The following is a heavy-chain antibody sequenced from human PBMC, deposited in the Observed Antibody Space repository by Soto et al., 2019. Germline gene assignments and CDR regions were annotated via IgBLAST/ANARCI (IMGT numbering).Heavy chain of an antibody. CDR3: ARGPSGWYSFTSYFDY. Sequence: ESGGGLVQPGGSLRLSCAASGFTFSSYEMNWVRQAPGKGLEWVSYISSSGSTIYYADSVKGRFTISRDNAKNSLYLQMNSLRAEDTAVYYCARGPSGWYSFTSYFDYWGQGTLVTVSS. V-gene: IGHV3-48*03. D-gene: IGHD6-19*01. CDR2: ISSSGSTI. J-gene: IGHJ4*02. CDR1: GFTFSSYE.